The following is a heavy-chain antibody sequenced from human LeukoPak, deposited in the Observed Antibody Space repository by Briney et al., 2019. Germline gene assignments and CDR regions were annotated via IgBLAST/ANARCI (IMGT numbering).Heavy chain of an antibody. D-gene: IGHD5-18*01. J-gene: IGHJ6*02. V-gene: IGHV3-21*01. CDR3: ARSALGIQLHGPKFYGMDV. CDR1: GFTFSSYS. Sequence: GGSLRLSCAASGFTFSSYSMNWVRQAPGKGLEGVSSISSSSSYIYYADSVKGRFTISRDNAKNSLYLQMNSLRAEDTAVYYCARSALGIQLHGPKFYGMDVWGQGTTVTVSS. CDR2: ISSSSSYI.